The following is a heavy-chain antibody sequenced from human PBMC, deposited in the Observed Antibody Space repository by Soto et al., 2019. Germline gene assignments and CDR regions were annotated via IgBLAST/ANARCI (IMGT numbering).Heavy chain of an antibody. J-gene: IGHJ5*02. D-gene: IGHD3-22*01. CDR3: ARGGSNYDSSGYSVPYCS. V-gene: IGHV1-18*01. CDR1: GYTFTSYG. Sequence: ASVKVSCKASGYTFTSYGISWVRQAPGQGLEWMGWISAYNGNTNYAQKLQGRVTMTTDTSTSTAYMELRSLRSDDTAVYYCARGGSNYDSSGYSVPYCSWGQRTLVTVSS. CDR2: ISAYNGNT.